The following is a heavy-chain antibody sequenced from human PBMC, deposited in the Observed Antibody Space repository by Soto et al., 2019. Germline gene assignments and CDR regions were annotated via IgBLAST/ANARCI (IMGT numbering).Heavy chain of an antibody. D-gene: IGHD2-2*02. CDR1: GFTFGDYA. CDR2: IRSKAYGGTT. V-gene: IGHV3-49*04. J-gene: IGHJ6*02. CDR3: TRACSSTSCYTGLYLDTYYYYGMDV. Sequence: PGGSLRLSCTASGFTFGDYAMSWVRQAPGKGLEWVGFIRSKAYGGTTEYAASVKGRFTISRDDSKSIAYLQMNSLKTEDTAVYYCTRACSSTSCYTGLYLDTYYYYGMDVWGQGTTVTVSS.